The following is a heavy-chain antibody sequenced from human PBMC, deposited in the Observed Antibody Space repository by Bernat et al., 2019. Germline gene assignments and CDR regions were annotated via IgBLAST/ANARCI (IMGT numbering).Heavy chain of an antibody. J-gene: IGHJ6*03. Sequence: QVQLVESGGGVVQPGRSLRLSCAASGFTFSSYGMHWVRQAPGKGLEWVAGISYDGSNKYYADSVKGRFTISRDNSKNTLYLQMNSLRAEDTAVYYCAREGYNYYMDVWGKGTTVTVSS. CDR2: ISYDGSNK. CDR1: GFTFSSYG. V-gene: IGHV3-30*03. CDR3: AREGYNYYMDV.